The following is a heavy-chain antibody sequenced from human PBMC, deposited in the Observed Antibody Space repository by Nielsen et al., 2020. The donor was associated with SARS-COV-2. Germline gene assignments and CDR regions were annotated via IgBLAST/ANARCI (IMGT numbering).Heavy chain of an antibody. D-gene: IGHD4-11*01. CDR1: GYSFTSYW. V-gene: IGHV5-51*01. CDR3: ARHSSLQYWFDP. J-gene: IGHJ5*02. Sequence: GESLKISCKGSGYSFTSYWIAWVRQMPGKGLEWVGIIFPADSHTKYRPSFQGQVTISADKSISTAYLQWSSLKASDTAMYYCARHSSLQYWFDPWGQGTLVTVSS. CDR2: IFPADSHT.